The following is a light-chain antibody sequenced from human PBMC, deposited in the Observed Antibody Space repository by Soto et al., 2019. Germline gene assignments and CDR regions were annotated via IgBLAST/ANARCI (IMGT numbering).Light chain of an antibody. J-gene: IGKJ2*01. Sequence: EIVLTQSPGTLSLSPGERATLSCRASQSVSSAYLAWYQQIPGQAPRLLIYGASSMATGITDRLSGSGSGKDFTVTISGLEPEDFAVYYCKQTGISFYTFGKGTNLEIK. CDR2: GAS. CDR1: QSVSSAY. CDR3: KQTGISFYT. V-gene: IGKV3-20*01.